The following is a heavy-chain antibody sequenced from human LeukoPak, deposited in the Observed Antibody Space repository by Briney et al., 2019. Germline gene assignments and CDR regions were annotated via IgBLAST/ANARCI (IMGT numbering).Heavy chain of an antibody. D-gene: IGHD6-13*01. CDR2: ISSSSSTI. Sequence: PGGSLRLSCAASGFTFSSYSMNWVRQAPGKGLEWVSYISSSSSTIYYADSVKGRFTISRDNAKNSLYLQMNSLRAEDTAVYYCARDLQLVRRGGGYWFDPWGQGTLVTVSS. CDR3: ARDLQLVRRGGGYWFDP. V-gene: IGHV3-48*01. CDR1: GFTFSSYS. J-gene: IGHJ5*02.